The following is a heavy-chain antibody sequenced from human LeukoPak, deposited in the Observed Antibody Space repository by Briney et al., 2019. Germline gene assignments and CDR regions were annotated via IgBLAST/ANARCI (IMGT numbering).Heavy chain of an antibody. V-gene: IGHV1-69*05. CDR1: GGTFSSYA. D-gene: IGHD6-19*01. J-gene: IGHJ5*02. Sequence: SVKVSCKTSGGTFSSYAISWVRQAPGQGLEWMGGIIPIFGTANYARKFQGRVTITTDESTSTAYMELSSLRSEDTAVYYCASEVAGTSLGFDPWGQGTLVTVSS. CDR3: ASEVAGTSLGFDP. CDR2: IIPIFGTA.